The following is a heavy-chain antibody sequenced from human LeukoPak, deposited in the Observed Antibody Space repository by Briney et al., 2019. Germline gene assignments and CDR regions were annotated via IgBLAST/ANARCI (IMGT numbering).Heavy chain of an antibody. CDR2: ISGDGRST. J-gene: IGHJ1*01. CDR3: AKVYRYYDSSCQH. Sequence: PGGSLRLSCAASGFTFDGYAMHCVRQAPGKGLEWVSLISGDGRSTYFADSVKGRFTISRDNSKNSLYLQMNSLRTEDTALYYCAKVYRYYDSSCQHWGQGTLVTVSS. V-gene: IGHV3-43*02. D-gene: IGHD3-22*01. CDR1: GFTFDGYA.